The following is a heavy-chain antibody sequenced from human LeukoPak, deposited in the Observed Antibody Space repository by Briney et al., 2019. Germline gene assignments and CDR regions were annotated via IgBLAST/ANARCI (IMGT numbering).Heavy chain of an antibody. CDR1: GGSISSSSYY. CDR2: TYYSGST. CDR3: ASASGLGSKPWELFDY. V-gene: IGHV4-39*01. J-gene: IGHJ4*02. D-gene: IGHD1-26*01. Sequence: PSETLSLTCTVSGGSISSSSYYWGWIRQPPGKGLEWIGSTYYSGSTYYNPSLKSRVTISVDTSKNQFSLKLSSVTAADTAVYYCASASGLGSKPWELFDYWGQGTLVTVSS.